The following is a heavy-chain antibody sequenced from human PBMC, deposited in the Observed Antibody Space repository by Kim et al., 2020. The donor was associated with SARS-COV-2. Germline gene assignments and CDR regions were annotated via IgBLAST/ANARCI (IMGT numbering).Heavy chain of an antibody. CDR1: GYTFTSYA. CDR2: INTNTGNP. V-gene: IGHV7-4-1*02. Sequence: ASVKVSCKASGYTFTSYAMNWVRQAPGQGLEWMGWINTNTGNPTYAQGFTGRFVFSLDTSVSTAYLQISSLKAEDTAVYYCARVQDYYDSSGPLFDYWGQGTLVTVSS. J-gene: IGHJ4*02. D-gene: IGHD3-22*01. CDR3: ARVQDYYDSSGPLFDY.